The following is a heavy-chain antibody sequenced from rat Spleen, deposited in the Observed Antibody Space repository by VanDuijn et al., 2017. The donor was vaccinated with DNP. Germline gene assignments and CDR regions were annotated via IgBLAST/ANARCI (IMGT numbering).Heavy chain of an antibody. Sequence: EVQLVESGGGLVQPGRSLKLSCAASGFTFSDYNMAWVRQAPKKGLEWVATISTSDVSTYYRDSVKGRFTISRDNAKSTLYLQMDSLRSEDTATYYCTTYYYWGQGVMVTVTS. CDR1: GFTFSDYN. CDR3: TTYYY. V-gene: IGHV5S10*01. J-gene: IGHJ2*01. CDR2: ISTSDVST.